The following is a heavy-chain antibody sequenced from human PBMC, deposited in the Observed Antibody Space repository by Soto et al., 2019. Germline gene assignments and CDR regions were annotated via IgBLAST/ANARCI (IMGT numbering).Heavy chain of an antibody. CDR1: GDSISSRSYY. CDR2: IYYSGST. J-gene: IGHJ6*02. Sequence: QLQLQESGPGLVKPSETLSLTCTVSGDSISSRSYYWGWIRQPPGKGLEWIGSIYYSGSTYYNPSLDSRVTMSVDTSKSQFSLKLRSVTAADTAVYYCARVISSSSSLGLPYYYYGMDVWGQGTTVTVSS. CDR3: ARVISSSSSLGLPYYYYGMDV. V-gene: IGHV4-39*01. D-gene: IGHD6-6*01.